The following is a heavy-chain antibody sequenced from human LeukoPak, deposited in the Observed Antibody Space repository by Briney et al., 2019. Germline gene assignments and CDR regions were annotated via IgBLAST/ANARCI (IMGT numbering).Heavy chain of an antibody. V-gene: IGHV1-46*01. CDR1: GYTFTSYY. Sequence: ASVKVSCKASGYTFTSYYMHWVRQAPGQGLEWMGIINPSGGSTSYAQKFQGRVTMTRDTSTSTVYMELSSLRSEDTAVYYCARGTDYDILTGSLYGSFDYWGQGTLVTVSS. D-gene: IGHD3-9*01. J-gene: IGHJ4*02. CDR2: INPSGGST. CDR3: ARGTDYDILTGSLYGSFDY.